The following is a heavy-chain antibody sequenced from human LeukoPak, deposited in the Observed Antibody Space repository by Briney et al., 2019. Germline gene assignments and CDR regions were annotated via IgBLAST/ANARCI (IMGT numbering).Heavy chain of an antibody. CDR2: IYYSGST. V-gene: IGHV4-59*01. D-gene: IGHD4-23*01. CDR3: ARTQDYGGPHAFDI. J-gene: IGHJ3*02. Sequence: SETLSITCTVSGGSISSDYWTCIRQPPGKGLEWIGYIYYSGSTNYNPSLKSRGTISVHTSKNQFSPKLSSVTAADAAVYYCARTQDYGGPHAFDIWGQGTMVTASS. CDR1: GGSISSDY.